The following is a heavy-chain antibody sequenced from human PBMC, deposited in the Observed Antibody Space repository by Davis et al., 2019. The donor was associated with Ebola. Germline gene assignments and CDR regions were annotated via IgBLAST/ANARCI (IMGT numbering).Heavy chain of an antibody. CDR3: ARGSQWLGPDY. CDR2: ISYSGST. D-gene: IGHD6-19*01. Sequence: MPSETLSLTCTVSGDSMSNFYWNWIRQPPGKGLEWIGYISYSGSTNYNPSLKSRVTISVDTSKKHFSLKLGSVTAADTAVYYCARGSQWLGPDYWGQGTLVTVSS. V-gene: IGHV4-59*01. CDR1: GDSMSNFY. J-gene: IGHJ4*01.